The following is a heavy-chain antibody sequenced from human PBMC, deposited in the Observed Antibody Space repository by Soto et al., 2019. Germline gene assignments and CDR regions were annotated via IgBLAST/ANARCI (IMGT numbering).Heavy chain of an antibody. CDR1: GYTFTDYA. J-gene: IGHJ4*02. CDR2: ISAYNGDT. D-gene: IGHD1-26*01. Sequence: ASVKVSCKASGYTFTDYAITWVRQAPGQGLEWMGWISAYNGDTDYAQKFQGRVTMTTDTSTSTAYMELRSLGSDDTAVYYCAREAGSGSYYPEDFWGQGTLVTVSS. CDR3: AREAGSGSYYPEDF. V-gene: IGHV1-18*04.